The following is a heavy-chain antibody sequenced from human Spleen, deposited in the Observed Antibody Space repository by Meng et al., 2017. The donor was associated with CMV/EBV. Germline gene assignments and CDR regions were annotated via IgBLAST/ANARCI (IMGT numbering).Heavy chain of an antibody. V-gene: IGHV3-21*01. Sequence: GGSLRLSCAASGFTFSSYSMNWVRQAPGKGLEWVSSISSSSSYIYYADSVKGRFTISRENAKNSLYLQMNSLRAEDTAVYYCAMGRSSNYFDFWGQGTLVTVSS. CDR2: ISSSSSYI. D-gene: IGHD2-2*01. CDR1: GFTFSSYS. J-gene: IGHJ4*02. CDR3: AMGRSSNYFDF.